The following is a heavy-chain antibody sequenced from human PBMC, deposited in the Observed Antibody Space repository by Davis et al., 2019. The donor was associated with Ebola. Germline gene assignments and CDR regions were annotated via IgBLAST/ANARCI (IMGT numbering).Heavy chain of an antibody. CDR1: GYTFTGYY. V-gene: IGHV1-2*06. D-gene: IGHD5-12*01. CDR2: INPNGGDP. CDR3: TTPGGQDSGYDVFDI. J-gene: IGHJ3*02. Sequence: ASVKVSCKASGYTFTGYYMHWVRQAPGQGLEWMGRINPNGGDPKYAQKFQGRVTMTRDTSISTGYMELSRLRSDDTALYYCTTPGGQDSGYDVFDIWGQGTMVTVSS.